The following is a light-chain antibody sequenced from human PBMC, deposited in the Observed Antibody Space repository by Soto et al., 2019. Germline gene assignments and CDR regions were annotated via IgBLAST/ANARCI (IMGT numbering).Light chain of an antibody. V-gene: IGKV4-1*01. CDR2: WAS. CDR3: QQYYSTPWT. Sequence: DIVMTQSPDSLAVSLGERATINCKSSQSVLYSSNSKNHLAWYQQKSGQPPKLLIYWASTRESGVPDRFRGSGSGTDFTLTISSLQAEDVAVYYCQQYYSTPWTFSQGTKVEIK. J-gene: IGKJ1*01. CDR1: QSVLYSSNSKNH.